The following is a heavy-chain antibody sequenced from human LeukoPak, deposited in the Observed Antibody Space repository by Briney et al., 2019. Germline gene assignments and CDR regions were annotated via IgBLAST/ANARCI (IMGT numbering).Heavy chain of an antibody. J-gene: IGHJ4*02. V-gene: IGHV3-23*01. CDR2: ISGSGGST. D-gene: IGHD3-22*01. CDR3: ANGGDYYDSSGYYYGDY. CDR1: GFTFSSYA. Sequence: QSGGSLRLSCAASGFTFSSYAMSWVRQAPGKGLEWVSAISGSGGSTYYADSVKGRFTISRDNSKNTLYLQMNSLRAEDTAVYYCANGGDYYDSSGYYYGDYWGQGTLVTVSS.